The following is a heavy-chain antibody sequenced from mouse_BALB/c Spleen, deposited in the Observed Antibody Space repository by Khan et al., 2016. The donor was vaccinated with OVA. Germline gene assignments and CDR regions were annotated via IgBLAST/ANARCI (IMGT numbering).Heavy chain of an antibody. Sequence: QVQLKQSGPELKKPGETVQISCKASGFTFTNYGMNWVRQAPGKGLKWMGWINTYTGEPTFTDDFKGRFAFSLETSASTAYLQINSLKNEDTATYFCARVGYNGTMDFWGQGTSVPVSS. CDR3: ARVGYNGTMDF. CDR1: GFTFTNYG. J-gene: IGHJ4*01. V-gene: IGHV9-3-1*01. CDR2: INTYTGEP. D-gene: IGHD2-14*01.